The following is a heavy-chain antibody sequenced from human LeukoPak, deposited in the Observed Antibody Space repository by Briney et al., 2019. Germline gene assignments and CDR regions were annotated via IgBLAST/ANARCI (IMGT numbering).Heavy chain of an antibody. V-gene: IGHV4-30-4*08. CDR2: IYYSGST. Sequence: PSQTPSLTCTVSGGSISSGDYYWSWIRQPPGKGLEWIGYIYYSGSTYYNPSLKSRVTISVDTSKNQFSLKLSSVTAADTAVYYCARVRIQLSGYYFDYWGQGTLVTVSS. J-gene: IGHJ4*02. CDR1: GGSISSGDYY. D-gene: IGHD5-18*01. CDR3: ARVRIQLSGYYFDY.